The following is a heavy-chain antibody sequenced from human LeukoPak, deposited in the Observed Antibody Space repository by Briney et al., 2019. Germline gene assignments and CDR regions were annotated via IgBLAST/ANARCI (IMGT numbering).Heavy chain of an antibody. CDR1: GFTFDDYA. J-gene: IGHJ3*02. D-gene: IGHD2-15*01. V-gene: IGHV3-43*02. CDR3: AKEIDTLGTNAFDI. Sequence: GGSLRLSCAASGFTFDDYAMHSVRQAPRKGLEWVSLISGDGGSTYYADSVRGRFTISRDNSKDSLYLQMDSLRTEDTAFYYCAKEIDTLGTNAFDIWGQGTMVSVSS. CDR2: ISGDGGST.